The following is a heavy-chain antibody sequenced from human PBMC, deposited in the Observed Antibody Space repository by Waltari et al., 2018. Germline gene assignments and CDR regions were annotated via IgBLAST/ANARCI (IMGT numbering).Heavy chain of an antibody. CDR3: AKDHSGNDFFFFDH. D-gene: IGHD1-26*01. Sequence: QVQLVESGGGVVQPGRSLTVSCAASGSTSRAYGRPCVRQAPGKGLEWVASVSYDGSHTYYGDSVRGRFTISRDNSKNTLHLQMNSLRGDDTAVYYCAKDHSGNDFFFFDHWGQGTLVIVSP. J-gene: IGHJ4*02. CDR1: GSTSRAYG. CDR2: VSYDGSHT. V-gene: IGHV3-30*18.